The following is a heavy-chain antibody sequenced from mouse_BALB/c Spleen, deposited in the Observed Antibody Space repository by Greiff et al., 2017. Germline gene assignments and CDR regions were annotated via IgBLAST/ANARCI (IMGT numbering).Heavy chain of an antibody. Sequence: EVQGVESGGGLVQPGGSLRLSCATSGFTFTDYYMSWVRQPPGKALEWLGFFRNKANGYKTEYSASVKGRFTISRDNSQSILYLQMNTLRAEDSATYYCAITGRAMDYWGQGTSVTVAS. CDR3: AITGRAMDY. CDR2: FRNKANGYKT. CDR1: GFTFTDYY. J-gene: IGHJ4*01. D-gene: IGHD3-1*01. V-gene: IGHV7-3*02.